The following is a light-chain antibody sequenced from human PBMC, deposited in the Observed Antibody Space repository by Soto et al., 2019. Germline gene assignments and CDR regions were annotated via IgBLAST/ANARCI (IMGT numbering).Light chain of an antibody. J-gene: IGLJ1*01. Sequence: QSALTQPASVSGSPGQSITISCTGTSSVIGDSNYVSWYQQHPGKAPKLVIYDVSNRPSGVSNRFSGSKSANTASLTISGLQAEDEADYYCSSFRSSSNSYVFGTGTKVTVL. CDR1: SSVIGDSNY. CDR2: DVS. CDR3: SSFRSSSNSYV. V-gene: IGLV2-14*03.